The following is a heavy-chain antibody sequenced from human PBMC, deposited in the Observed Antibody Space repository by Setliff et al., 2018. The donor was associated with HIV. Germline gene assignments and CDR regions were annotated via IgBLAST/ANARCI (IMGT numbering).Heavy chain of an antibody. Sequence: GASVKVSCKASGSTFTDYYMHWVRQAPGQGLEWMGWINPKSGGTNSALKFQGRVTMTRDTSISTAYMELSRLRSDDTAVYYCARDGGGPGDYYYYYMDVWAKGTTVTVSS. D-gene: IGHD3-16*01. CDR1: GSTFTDYY. CDR2: INPKSGGT. J-gene: IGHJ6*03. CDR3: ARDGGGPGDYYYYYMDV. V-gene: IGHV1-2*02.